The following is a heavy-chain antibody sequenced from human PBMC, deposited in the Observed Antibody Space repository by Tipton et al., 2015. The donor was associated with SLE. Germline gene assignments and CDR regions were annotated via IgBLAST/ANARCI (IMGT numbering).Heavy chain of an antibody. CDR3: ARDGNSYDEGVEY. CDR2: INWSGGSV. V-gene: IGHV3-20*04. Sequence: GSLRLSCVASGFSLDDYGTSWVRQVPGKGLEWVSGINWSGGSVGYADSVKGRFTISRDNAKNSLYLQMNSLRAEETAVYYCARDGNSYDEGVEYWGKGTLVTVSS. J-gene: IGHJ4*02. CDR1: GFSLDDYG. D-gene: IGHD5-18*01.